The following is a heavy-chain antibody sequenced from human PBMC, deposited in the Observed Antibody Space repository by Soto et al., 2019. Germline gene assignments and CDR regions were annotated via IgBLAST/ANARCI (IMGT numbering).Heavy chain of an antibody. CDR3: ARGGSLWLGGLSAYYYGMDV. CDR1: GYTFTGYY. J-gene: IGHJ6*02. V-gene: IGHV1-2*04. Sequence: VKVSCKASGYTFTGYYMHWVRQAPGQGLEWMGWINPNSGGTNYAQKFQGWVTMTRDTSISTAYMELSRLRSDDTAVYYCARGGSLWLGGLSAYYYGMDVWGQGTTVTVPS. CDR2: INPNSGGT. D-gene: IGHD3-10*01.